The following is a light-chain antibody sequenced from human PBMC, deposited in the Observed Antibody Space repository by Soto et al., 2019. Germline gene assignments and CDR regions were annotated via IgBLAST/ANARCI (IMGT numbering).Light chain of an antibody. J-gene: IGKJ4*01. Sequence: DIQMTQSPSSLSASVGDRVTITCRASQSISSYLNWYQQKPGKAPKLLIYAASSLQSGVPSKFSGSGYGSEFTLTINFLQTDDSGTYFCQHYHSHPITFGGGTKVEI. CDR3: QHYHSHPIT. CDR2: AAS. CDR1: QSISSY. V-gene: IGKV1-39*01.